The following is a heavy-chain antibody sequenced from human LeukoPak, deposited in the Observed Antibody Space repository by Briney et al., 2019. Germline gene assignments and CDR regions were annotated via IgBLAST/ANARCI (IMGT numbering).Heavy chain of an antibody. Sequence: GGSLRLSCAASGFTFSSYTMNWVRQAPGKGLKWVSGISESGAITHYADSVKGRFTISRDNSKTTVFLQMNSLRAEDTAVYYCAVSVRFERVWHYFNNWGQGTQVTDPS. J-gene: IGHJ4*02. CDR1: GFTFSSYT. V-gene: IGHV3-23*01. CDR2: ISESGAIT. CDR3: AVSVRFERVWHYFNN. D-gene: IGHD3-9*01.